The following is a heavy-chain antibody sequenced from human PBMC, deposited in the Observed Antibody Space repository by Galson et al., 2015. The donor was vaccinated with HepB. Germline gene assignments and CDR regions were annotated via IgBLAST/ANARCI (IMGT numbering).Heavy chain of an antibody. J-gene: IGHJ6*02. D-gene: IGHD3-3*01. CDR3: ARALGMIQDFWGTSYPGYGMDV. CDR2: ISYDGRNI. Sequence: SLRLSCAASRFTFNSYGMHWVRQAPGKGLEWVAVISYDGRNIHYADSVKGRFTISRDNSKNTLYLQMNSLRAEDTAVYYCARALGMIQDFWGTSYPGYGMDVWGQGTTVTVSS. V-gene: IGHV3-30*03. CDR1: RFTFNSYG.